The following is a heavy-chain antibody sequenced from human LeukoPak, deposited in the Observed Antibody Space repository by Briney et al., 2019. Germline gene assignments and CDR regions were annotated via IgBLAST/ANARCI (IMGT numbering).Heavy chain of an antibody. J-gene: IGHJ3*02. V-gene: IGHV4-59*12. CDR1: GGSISSYY. D-gene: IGHD2-2*01. Sequence: SETLSLTCTVSGGSISSYYWSWIRQPPGKGLEWIGYIYYSGSTYYNPSLKSRVTISVDTSKNQFSLKLSSVTAADTAVYYCARDGSRYCGSTSCRPDAFDIWGQGTMVTVSS. CDR3: ARDGSRYCGSTSCRPDAFDI. CDR2: IYYSGST.